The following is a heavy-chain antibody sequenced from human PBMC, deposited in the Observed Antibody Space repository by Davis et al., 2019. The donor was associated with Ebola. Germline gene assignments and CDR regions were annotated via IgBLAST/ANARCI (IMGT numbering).Heavy chain of an antibody. CDR3: ARVGATHYYYYGMDV. D-gene: IGHD1-26*01. J-gene: IGHJ6*02. CDR2: IKQDGSEK. Sequence: PGGSLRLSCAASGFTFSSYWMSWVRQAPGKGLEWVANIKQDGSEKYYADSVKGRFTISRDNSKNTLYLQMNSLRAEDTAVYYCARVGATHYYYYGMDVWGQGTTVTVSS. V-gene: IGHV3-7*01. CDR1: GFTFSSYW.